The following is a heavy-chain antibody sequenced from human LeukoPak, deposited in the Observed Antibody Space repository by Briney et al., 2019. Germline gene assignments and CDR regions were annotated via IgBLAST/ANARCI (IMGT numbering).Heavy chain of an antibody. V-gene: IGHV4-38-2*01. Sequence: SETLSLTCAVSGFSISTGYYWGWIRQPPGKGLEWIGNIYHSGSTFYNPSLKSRVTISVDTSKNQFSLKVTSVIAADTVVYYCARSYSGMDVWGKGTTVTVSS. CDR1: GFSISTGYY. CDR2: IYHSGST. J-gene: IGHJ6*04. D-gene: IGHD2-21*01. CDR3: ARSYSGMDV.